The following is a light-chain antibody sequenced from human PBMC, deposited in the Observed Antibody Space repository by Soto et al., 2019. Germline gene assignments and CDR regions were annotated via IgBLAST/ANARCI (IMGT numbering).Light chain of an antibody. V-gene: IGKV1D-13*01. CDR2: DAS. Sequence: IQLTQSPSSLSASVGDRVTITCRASQGISSALAWYQQKPGKAPKLLIYDASSLESGVPSRFSGSGSGTDFTLAISSLQPEDFATYYCQQFNNYPSFGPGTKVDIK. CDR3: QQFNNYPS. J-gene: IGKJ3*01. CDR1: QGISSA.